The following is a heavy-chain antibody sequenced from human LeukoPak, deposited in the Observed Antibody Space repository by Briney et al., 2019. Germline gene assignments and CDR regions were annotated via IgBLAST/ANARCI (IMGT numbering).Heavy chain of an antibody. J-gene: IGHJ4*02. D-gene: IGHD6-19*01. V-gene: IGHV3-30*18. CDR1: GLTFSSYG. CDR3: AKDSGIAVAGIFDY. Sequence: GRSLRLSCAASGLTFSSYGMHWVRQAPGKGLEWVAVISYDGSNKYYADSVKGRFTISRDNSKNTLYLQMNSLRAEDTAVYYCAKDSGIAVAGIFDYWGQGTLVTVSS. CDR2: ISYDGSNK.